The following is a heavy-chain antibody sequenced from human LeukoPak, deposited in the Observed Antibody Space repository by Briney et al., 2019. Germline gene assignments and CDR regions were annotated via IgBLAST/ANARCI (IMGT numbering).Heavy chain of an antibody. J-gene: IGHJ6*03. V-gene: IGHV4-39*01. CDR1: GGSISSSSYY. Sequence: SETLSLTCTVSGGSISSSSYYWGWIRQPPGKGLEWIGSIYYSGSTYYNPSLKSRVTISVGTSKNQFSLKLSSVTAADTAVYYCARQSSYCSSTSCLRYYYYMDVWGKGTTVTVSS. CDR3: ARQSSYCSSTSCLRYYYYMDV. CDR2: IYYSGST. D-gene: IGHD2-2*01.